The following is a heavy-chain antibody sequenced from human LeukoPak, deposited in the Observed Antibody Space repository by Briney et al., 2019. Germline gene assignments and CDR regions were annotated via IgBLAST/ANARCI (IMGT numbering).Heavy chain of an antibody. CDR1: GYSFTSYW. CDR2: IDPSDSET. J-gene: IGHJ4*02. Sequence: ESLKISCKASGYSFTSYWIGWVRQMPGKGLEWMGIIDPSDSETRYTPSFQGQVTISVDKSLTTADLQWNSLKASDTAMYYCARQTAMGLSGDYWGQGTLVTVSS. D-gene: IGHD5-18*01. CDR3: ARQTAMGLSGDY. V-gene: IGHV5-51*01.